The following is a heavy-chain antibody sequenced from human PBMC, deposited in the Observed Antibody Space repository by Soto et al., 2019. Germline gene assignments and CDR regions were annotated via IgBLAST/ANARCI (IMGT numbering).Heavy chain of an antibody. CDR3: ARANKFNAFDV. CDR2: IYSGGTT. J-gene: IGHJ3*01. V-gene: IGHV3-53*04. CDR1: GFAASGHY. Sequence: EVQLVESGGGLVQPGGSLRLSCVASGFAASGHYMNWVRQTPDQGLEWLSVIYSGGTTYYADSVEGRFTISRHDSQNTLYLQMDNLRTEDTAVYYCARANKFNAFDVWGRGAMVTVS.